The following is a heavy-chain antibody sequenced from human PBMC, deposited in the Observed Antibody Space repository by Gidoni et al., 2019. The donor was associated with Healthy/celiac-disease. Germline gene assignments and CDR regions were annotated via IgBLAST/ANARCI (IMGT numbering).Heavy chain of an antibody. CDR3: ARVRGGLLGIRDAFDI. V-gene: IGHV3-21*01. CDR2: ISSSSSYI. CDR1: GFTFRSHS. D-gene: IGHD3-16*01. Sequence: EVQLVESGGGLVKPGVSLRLPCAASGFTFRSHSMNWVRQAPGKGLEWVSSISSSSSYIYYADAVKGRFTISRDNAKNSLYLQRNSLRAEDTAVYYCARVRGGLLGIRDAFDIWGQGTMVTVSS. J-gene: IGHJ3*02.